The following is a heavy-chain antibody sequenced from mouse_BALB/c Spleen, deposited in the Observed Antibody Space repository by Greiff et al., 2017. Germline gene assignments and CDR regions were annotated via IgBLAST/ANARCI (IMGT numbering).Heavy chain of an antibody. V-gene: IGHV5-12-2*01. CDR3: ARHDGNYVDAMDY. CDR1: GFTFSSYT. J-gene: IGHJ4*01. Sequence: EVQGVESGGGLVQPGGSLKLSCAASGFTFSSYTMSWVRQTPEKRLEWVAYISNGGGSTYYPDTVKGRFTISRDNAKNTLYLQMSSLKSEDTAMYYCARHDGNYVDAMDYWGQGTSVTVSS. CDR2: ISNGGGST. D-gene: IGHD2-1*01.